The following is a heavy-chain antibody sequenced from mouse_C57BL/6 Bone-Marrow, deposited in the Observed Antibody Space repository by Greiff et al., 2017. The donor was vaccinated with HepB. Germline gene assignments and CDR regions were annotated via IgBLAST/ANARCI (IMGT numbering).Heavy chain of an antibody. CDR3: TRDEDSSGYVDY. J-gene: IGHJ2*01. D-gene: IGHD3-2*02. Sequence: EVKLVESGAGLVKPGGSLKLSCAASGFTFSSYAMSWVRQTPEKRLEWVAYISSGGDYIYYADTVKGRFTISRDNARNTLDLQMSSLKSEDTAMYYCTRDEDSSGYVDYGGQGTTLTVSS. CDR2: ISSGGDYI. CDR1: GFTFSSYA. V-gene: IGHV5-9-1*02.